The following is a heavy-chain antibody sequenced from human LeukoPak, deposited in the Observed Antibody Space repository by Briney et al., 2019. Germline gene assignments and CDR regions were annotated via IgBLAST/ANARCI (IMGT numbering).Heavy chain of an antibody. CDR3: ARNSYGMDV. CDR2: IYYSGST. J-gene: IGHJ6*02. Sequence: PSETLSLTCTVSGVSISTSCWSWIRQPPGKGLEWIGYIYYSGSTNYNPSLKSRVTISVDTSKNQFSLKLSSVTAADTAVYYCARNSYGMDVWGQGTTVTVSS. CDR1: GVSISTSC. V-gene: IGHV4-59*01.